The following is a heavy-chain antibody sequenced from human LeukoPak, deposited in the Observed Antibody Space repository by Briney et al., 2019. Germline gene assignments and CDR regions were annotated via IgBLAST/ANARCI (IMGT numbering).Heavy chain of an antibody. J-gene: IGHJ4*02. CDR3: ARHRWYPKLKTGTGEV. CDR1: GGSFSGYY. V-gene: IGHV4-34*01. CDR2: INHSGST. Sequence: SETLSLTCAVYGGSFSGYYWSWIRQPPGKGLEWIGEINHSGSTNYNPSLKSRVTISVDTSKNQFSLKLSSVTAADTAVYYCARHRWYPKLKTGTGEVWGQGTLVTVSS. D-gene: IGHD1-1*01.